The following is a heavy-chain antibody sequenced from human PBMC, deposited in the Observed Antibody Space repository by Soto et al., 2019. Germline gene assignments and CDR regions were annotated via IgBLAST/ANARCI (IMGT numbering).Heavy chain of an antibody. D-gene: IGHD6-13*01. V-gene: IGHV3-7*03. J-gene: IGHJ4*02. CDR1: GFTFSSFW. Sequence: ARSLRLSCPASGFTFSSFWMTWVRQPPSKGLEWVANIKQAGNGKYYVDSLKGRFTISRDDAKNSLYLQMNSLRAEDTAVYYCAKVGQQLILGAIDYWGQGT. CDR3: AKVGQQLILGAIDY. CDR2: IKQAGNGK.